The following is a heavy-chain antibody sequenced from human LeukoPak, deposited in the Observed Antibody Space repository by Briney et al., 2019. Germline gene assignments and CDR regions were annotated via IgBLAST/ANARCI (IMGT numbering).Heavy chain of an antibody. CDR3: ASSVAALEFDY. D-gene: IGHD6-6*01. Sequence: PGGSLRLSCAASGFTFSSYWMHWVRQAPGKGLVWVSRINSDGSSTSYADSVKGRFTISRDNAKNTLYLQMNSLRAEDTAVYYCASSVAALEFDYWGQGTLVTVSS. CDR2: INSDGSST. V-gene: IGHV3-74*01. CDR1: GFTFSSYW. J-gene: IGHJ4*02.